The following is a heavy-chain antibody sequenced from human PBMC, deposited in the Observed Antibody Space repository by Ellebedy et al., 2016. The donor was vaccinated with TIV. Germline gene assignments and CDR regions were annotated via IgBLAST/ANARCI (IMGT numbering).Heavy chain of an antibody. CDR3: ASDLPSYYYDSSGYNLDY. J-gene: IGHJ4*02. V-gene: IGHV3-30-3*01. CDR2: ISYDGSNK. D-gene: IGHD3-22*01. CDR1: GFTFSSYA. Sequence: GGSLRLSXAASGFTFSSYAMRWVRQAPGKGLEWVAVISYDGSNKYYADSVKGRFTISRDNSKNTLYLQMNSLRAEDTAVYYCASDLPSYYYDSSGYNLDYWGQGTLVTVSS.